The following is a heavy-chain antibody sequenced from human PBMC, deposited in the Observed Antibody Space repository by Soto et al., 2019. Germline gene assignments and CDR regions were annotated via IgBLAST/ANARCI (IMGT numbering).Heavy chain of an antibody. V-gene: IGHV1-18*01. CDR2: ISAHNGNT. D-gene: IGHD3-3*01. CDR3: VRIGIFGVVIRPYYMDV. Sequence: ASVKVSGKASGYSFTSFGISWVRQAPGQGLEWMGWISAHNGNTNYEQKFQGRVTMTTDTSTSTAYMELRSLRSDDTAVYYCVRIGIFGVVIRPYYMDVWGKGTTVTVSS. CDR1: GYSFTSFG. J-gene: IGHJ6*03.